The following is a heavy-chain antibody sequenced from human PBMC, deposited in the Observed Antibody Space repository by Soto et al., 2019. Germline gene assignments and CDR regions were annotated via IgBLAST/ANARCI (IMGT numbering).Heavy chain of an antibody. CDR1: GGTFSSYA. Sequence: GASVKVSCKASGGTFSSYAISWVRQAPGKGLEWMGGIIPIFGTANYAQKFQGRVTITADESTSTAYMELSSLRSEDTAVYYCARGPTYYYDSSGYYFDYWGQGTLVTVSS. J-gene: IGHJ4*02. CDR2: IIPIFGTA. CDR3: ARGPTYYYDSSGYYFDY. V-gene: IGHV1-69*13. D-gene: IGHD3-22*01.